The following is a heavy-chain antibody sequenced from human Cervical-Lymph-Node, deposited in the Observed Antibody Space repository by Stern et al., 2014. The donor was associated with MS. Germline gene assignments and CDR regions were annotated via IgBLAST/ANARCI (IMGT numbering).Heavy chain of an antibody. CDR3: ARQTTAWASDV. CDR1: GYKFSIYW. D-gene: IGHD1-14*01. V-gene: IGHV5-51*01. CDR2: IYPGDSET. Sequence: EVQLVESGAELIRPGASLKISCKGSGYKFSIYWIAWVRQMPGKGLEWMGIIYPGDSETRYSPSFQGQVTMSADQSTTTAYLQWSSLNASDTAMYFCARQTTAWASDVWGQGTLVTVSS. J-gene: IGHJ4*02.